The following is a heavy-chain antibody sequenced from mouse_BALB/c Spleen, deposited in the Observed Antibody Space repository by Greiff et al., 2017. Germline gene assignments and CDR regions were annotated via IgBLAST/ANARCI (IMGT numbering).Heavy chain of an antibody. D-gene: IGHD1-1*01. CDR2: ISSGGGST. Sequence: DVMLVESGGGLVKPGGSLKLSCAASGFAFSSYDMSWVRQTPEKRLEWVAYISSGGGSTYYPDTVKGRFTISRDNAKNTLYLQMSSLKSEDTAMYYCARHGDYGSSYAWFAYWGQGTLVTVSA. CDR3: ARHGDYGSSYAWFAY. J-gene: IGHJ3*01. V-gene: IGHV5-12-1*01. CDR1: GFAFSSYD.